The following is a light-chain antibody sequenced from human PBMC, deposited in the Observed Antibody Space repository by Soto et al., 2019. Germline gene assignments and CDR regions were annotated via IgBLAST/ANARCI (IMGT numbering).Light chain of an antibody. CDR2: LGS. Sequence: DIVMTQFPLSLPVTPGEPASISSRSSQSLLHSNGYNYLAWYLQKPVQSPQLLIYLGSNRASGVPDRFSGSVSGTELTLKISRVAAEEVWGYQRMESLQTLQTYGQGNKV. J-gene: IGKJ1*01. CDR1: QSLLHSNGYNY. V-gene: IGKV2-28*01. CDR3: MESLQTLQT.